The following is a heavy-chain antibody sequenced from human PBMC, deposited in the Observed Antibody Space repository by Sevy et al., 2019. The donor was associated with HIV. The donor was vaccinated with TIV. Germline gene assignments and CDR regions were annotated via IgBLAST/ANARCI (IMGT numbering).Heavy chain of an antibody. J-gene: IGHJ4*02. CDR1: GGSISSSSYY. Sequence: SETLSLTCTVSGGSISSSSYYWGWIRQPPGKGLEWIGSIYYSGTTYYNPSLKSRVTISVATSKNQFSLKLSSVTAADTAVYYCARHYYDSSGYEDYWGQGTLVTVSS. CDR2: IYYSGTT. CDR3: ARHYYDSSGYEDY. D-gene: IGHD3-22*01. V-gene: IGHV4-39*01.